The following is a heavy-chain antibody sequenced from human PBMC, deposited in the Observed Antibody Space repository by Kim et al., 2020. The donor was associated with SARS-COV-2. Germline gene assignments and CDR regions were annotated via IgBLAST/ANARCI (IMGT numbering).Heavy chain of an antibody. J-gene: IGHJ5*02. CDR3: AREEQQGGAWFDP. V-gene: IGHV3-53*01. D-gene: IGHD6-13*01. Sequence: YADSVKGRFTISRDNSKNTLYLQMNSLRAEDTAVYYCAREEQQGGAWFDPWGQGTLVTVSS.